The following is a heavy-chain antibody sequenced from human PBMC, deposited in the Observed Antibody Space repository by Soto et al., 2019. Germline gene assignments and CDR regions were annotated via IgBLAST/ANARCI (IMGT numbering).Heavy chain of an antibody. D-gene: IGHD6-19*01. CDR3: AKTSYSSGYLDI. J-gene: IGHJ3*02. Sequence: GGSLRLSCAASGFTFSSYAMSWVRQAPGKGLEWVSAISGSGGSTYYADSVNGRFTISRDNSKNTLYLQMNSLRAECTAVYYCAKTSYSSGYLDIWGQGTMVTVSS. CDR1: GFTFSSYA. V-gene: IGHV3-23*01. CDR2: ISGSGGST.